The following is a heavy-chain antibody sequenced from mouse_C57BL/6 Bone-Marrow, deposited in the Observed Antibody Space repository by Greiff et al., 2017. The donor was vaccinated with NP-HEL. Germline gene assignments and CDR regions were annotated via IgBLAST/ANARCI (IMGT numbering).Heavy chain of an antibody. D-gene: IGHD1-1*01. Sequence: EVKLVESGEGLVKPGGSLKLSCAASGFTFSSYAMSWVRQTPEKRLEWVAYISSGGDYIYYADTVKGRFTISRDNARNTLYLQMSSLKSEDTAMYYCTRGGGYYYGSSPLWYFDVWGTGTTVTVSS. V-gene: IGHV5S21*01. CDR2: ISSGGDYI. CDR1: GFTFSSYA. J-gene: IGHJ1*03. CDR3: TRGGGYYYGSSPLWYFDV.